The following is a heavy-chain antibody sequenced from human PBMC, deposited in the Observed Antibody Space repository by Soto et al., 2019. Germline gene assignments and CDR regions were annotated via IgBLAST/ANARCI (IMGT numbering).Heavy chain of an antibody. CDR2: IYYSGST. CDR1: GGSISSGGYY. J-gene: IGHJ4*02. V-gene: IGHV4-31*03. D-gene: IGHD6-13*01. Sequence: QVQLQESGPGLVKPSQTLSLTCTVSGGSISSGGYYWSWIRQHPGKGLEWIGYIYYSGSTYYNPSLKSRITISVDTSKNHFSLELSSVTAADTALYYCARDPAAGRGNFDYWGQGTLVTVSS. CDR3: ARDPAAGRGNFDY.